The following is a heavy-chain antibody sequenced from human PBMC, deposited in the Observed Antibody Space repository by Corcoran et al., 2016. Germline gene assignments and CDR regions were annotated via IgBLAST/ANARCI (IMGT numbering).Heavy chain of an antibody. CDR3: ARDVGLANWGWSGDY. Sequence: QVQLVQSGTEVKKPGASVKVSCKASGYTFTSYGISWVRQAPGQGLEWMGWISAYNGNTNYAQKLQGRVIMTTDTSTSTAYMELRSLRSDDTAVYYWARDVGLANWGWSGDYWGQGTLVTVSS. J-gene: IGHJ4*02. CDR2: ISAYNGNT. CDR1: GYTFTSYG. D-gene: IGHD7-27*01. V-gene: IGHV1-18*01.